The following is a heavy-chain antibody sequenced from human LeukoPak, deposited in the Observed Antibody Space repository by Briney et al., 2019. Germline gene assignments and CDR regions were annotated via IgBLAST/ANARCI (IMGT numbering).Heavy chain of an antibody. J-gene: IGHJ5*02. Sequence: PGRSLRLSCAASGFTFSSYWMSWVRQAPGKGLEWVANIKQDGSEKYYVDSVKGRFTISRDNAKNSLYLQMNSLRAEDTAVYYCARDRPIYSNHNWFDPWGQGTLVTVSS. CDR1: GFTFSSYW. CDR2: IKQDGSEK. V-gene: IGHV3-7*01. CDR3: ARDRPIYSNHNWFDP. D-gene: IGHD4-11*01.